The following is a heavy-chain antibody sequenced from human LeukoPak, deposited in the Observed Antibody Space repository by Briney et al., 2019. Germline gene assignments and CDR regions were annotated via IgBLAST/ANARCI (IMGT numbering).Heavy chain of an antibody. CDR2: INTDGRST. J-gene: IGHJ3*01. CDR3: ARDFLHLGG. D-gene: IGHD3-16*01. CDR1: GFTVSSNY. Sequence: PGGSLRLSCAASGFTVSSNYMSWVRQALGKGLVWVSRINTDGRSTSYVDSVKGRFTISRDNAKNMLYLQMNSLRAEDTAVYYCARDFLHLGGWGQGTMVTVSS. V-gene: IGHV3-74*01.